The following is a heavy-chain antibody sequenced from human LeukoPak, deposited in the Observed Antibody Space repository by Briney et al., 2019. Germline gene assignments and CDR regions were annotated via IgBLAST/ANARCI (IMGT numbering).Heavy chain of an antibody. J-gene: IGHJ4*02. CDR3: TAGGGTAMVIDY. Sequence: GGSLRLSCAASGFTLSSYGMHWVRQAPGKGLEWVAVISYDGSNKYYADSVKGRFTISRDNSKNTLYLQMNSLRAEDTAVYYCTAGGGTAMVIDYWGQGTLVTVSS. D-gene: IGHD5-18*01. CDR1: GFTLSSYG. CDR2: ISYDGSNK. V-gene: IGHV3-30*03.